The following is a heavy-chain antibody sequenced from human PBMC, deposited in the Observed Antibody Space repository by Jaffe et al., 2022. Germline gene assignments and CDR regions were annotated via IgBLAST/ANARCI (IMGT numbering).Heavy chain of an antibody. CDR3: TRARGSGYYHAFDI. Sequence: EVQLVESGGGLVQPGRSLRLSCTASGFTFGDYAMSWVRQAPGKGLEWVGFIRSKAYGGTTEYAASVKGRFTISRDDSKSIAYLQMNSLKTEDTAVYYCTRARGSGYYHAFDIWGQGTMVTVSS. CDR1: GFTFGDYA. V-gene: IGHV3-49*04. D-gene: IGHD3-22*01. J-gene: IGHJ3*02. CDR2: IRSKAYGGTT.